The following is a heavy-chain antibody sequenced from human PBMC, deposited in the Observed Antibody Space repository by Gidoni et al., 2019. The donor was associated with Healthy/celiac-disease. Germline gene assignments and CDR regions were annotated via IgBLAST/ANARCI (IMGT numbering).Heavy chain of an antibody. CDR1: GYTFTSYG. D-gene: IGHD3-3*01. V-gene: IGHV1-18*01. Sequence: QVQLVQSGAEVTKPGASVKVSCKASGYTFTSYGISWVRQAPGQGLEWMGWISAYNGNTNYAQKLQGRVTMTTDTSTSTAYMELRSLRSDDTAVYYCARIVDFWSGHPDYYYMDVWGKGTTVTVSS. CDR3: ARIVDFWSGHPDYYYMDV. CDR2: ISAYNGNT. J-gene: IGHJ6*03.